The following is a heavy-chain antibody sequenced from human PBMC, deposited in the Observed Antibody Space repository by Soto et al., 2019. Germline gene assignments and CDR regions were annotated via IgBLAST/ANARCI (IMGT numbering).Heavy chain of an antibody. J-gene: IGHJ4*02. Sequence: GGSLRLSCAASGFTFSSYSMNWVRQAPGKGLEWVSSISSSSSYIYYADSVKGRFTISRDNAKNSLYLQMNSLRAEDTAVYYCASPKYCTNGVCYYYFDYWGQGTLVTVSS. CDR2: ISSSSSYI. D-gene: IGHD2-8*01. CDR3: ASPKYCTNGVCYYYFDY. CDR1: GFTFSSYS. V-gene: IGHV3-21*01.